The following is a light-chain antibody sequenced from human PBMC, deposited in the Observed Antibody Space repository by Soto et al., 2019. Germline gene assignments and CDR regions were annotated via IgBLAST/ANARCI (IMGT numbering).Light chain of an antibody. CDR3: QQYNSYPIT. CDR2: KAY. CDR1: QSISSW. Sequence: DIQMTQSPSTLSASVGDRVTITCRASQSISSWLAWYQQKPGKAPKLLIYKAYSLESGVPSRFIGRGSGTEFTLTISSLQPDDFATYYCQQYNSYPITFGQGTRLEIK. J-gene: IGKJ5*01. V-gene: IGKV1-5*03.